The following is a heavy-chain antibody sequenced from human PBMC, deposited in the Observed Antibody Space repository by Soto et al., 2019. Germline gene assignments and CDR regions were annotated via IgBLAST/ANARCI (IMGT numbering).Heavy chain of an antibody. CDR2: IIPIFGTA. Sequence: QVQLVQSGAEVKKPGSSVKVSCKASGGTFSSYAISWVRQAPGQGLEWMGGIIPIFGTANYAQKFQGRVTITADKSTSTAHMELSSLRSEDTAEYYCARLYYDFWSGYYGAYYYYGMDVWGQGTTVTVSS. V-gene: IGHV1-69*06. D-gene: IGHD3-3*01. J-gene: IGHJ6*02. CDR3: ARLYYDFWSGYYGAYYYYGMDV. CDR1: GGTFSSYA.